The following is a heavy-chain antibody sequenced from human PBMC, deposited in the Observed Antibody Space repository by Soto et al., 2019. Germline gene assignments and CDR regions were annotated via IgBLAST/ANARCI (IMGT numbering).Heavy chain of an antibody. D-gene: IGHD5-18*01. J-gene: IGHJ4*02. Sequence: QAHLVESGGGVVQPGRSLRLSSAASGFTCTSYGMHWVRQAPGTRLEWVAVISYDGGRQHYADSVKGRFTISRDNSKNMVLLQMNSLRAEDTAVYYCVSDRGYGHASVPYSWGQGTLVSVSS. CDR1: GFTCTSYG. CDR2: ISYDGGRQ. V-gene: IGHV3-30*03. CDR3: VSDRGYGHASVPYS.